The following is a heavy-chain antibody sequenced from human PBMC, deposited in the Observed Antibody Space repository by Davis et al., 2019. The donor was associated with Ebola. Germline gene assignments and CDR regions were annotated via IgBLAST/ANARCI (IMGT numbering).Heavy chain of an antibody. CDR1: GGTFSSYA. CDR3: ARDLAVAGDY. CDR2: IIPIFGTA. V-gene: IGHV1-69*05. Sequence: AASVKVSCKASGGTFSSYAISWVRQAPGQGLEWMGGIIPIFGTANYAQKFQERVTITRDMSTSTAYMELSSLRSEDTAVYYCARDLAVAGDYWGQGTLVTVSS. D-gene: IGHD6-19*01. J-gene: IGHJ4*02.